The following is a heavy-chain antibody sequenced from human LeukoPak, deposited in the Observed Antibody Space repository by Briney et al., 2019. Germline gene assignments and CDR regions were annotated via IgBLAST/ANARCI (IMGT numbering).Heavy chain of an antibody. CDR2: IYPYSGDT. D-gene: IGHD6-6*01. CDR3: ARDRNSGSSLDI. Sequence: ASVTVSCKASGYTFTGYYIHWVRQAPGQGLQWMGWIYPYSGDTNYAQNFQGRVTMTRDTSISTAYMELSSLKSDDTAVYYCARDRNSGSSLDIWGQGTMLTVSS. CDR1: GYTFTGYY. J-gene: IGHJ3*02. V-gene: IGHV1-2*02.